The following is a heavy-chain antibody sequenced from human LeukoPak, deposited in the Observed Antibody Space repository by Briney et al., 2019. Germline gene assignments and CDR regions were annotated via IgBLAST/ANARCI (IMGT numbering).Heavy chain of an antibody. V-gene: IGHV3-9*03. CDR1: GFTFDDYA. CDR2: ISWNSGSI. D-gene: IGHD1-26*01. Sequence: PGGSLRLSCAASGFTFDDYAMHWVRQAPGKGLEWVSGISWNSGSIGYADSVKGRFTISRDNAKNPLYLQMNSLRAEDMALYYCAKDLYSGSYSLPVYWGQGTLVTVSS. J-gene: IGHJ4*02. CDR3: AKDLYSGSYSLPVY.